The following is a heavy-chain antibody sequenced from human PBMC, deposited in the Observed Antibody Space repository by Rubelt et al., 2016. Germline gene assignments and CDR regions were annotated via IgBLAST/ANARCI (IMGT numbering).Heavy chain of an antibody. D-gene: IGHD1-7*01. CDR1: GYTFTSYA. V-gene: IGHV1-3*01. CDR3: VADDDWDYDYAFDI. J-gene: IGHJ3*02. Sequence: QVQLVQSGAEVKKPGASVKVSCKASGYTFTSYAMHWVRQAPGQRLEWMGWIVVGSGNTNCAHNVPERVAITRDISPSTPSLELSSLRSEDTAVDYGVADDDWDYDYAFDIWGRGTMVTVSS. CDR2: IVVGSGNT.